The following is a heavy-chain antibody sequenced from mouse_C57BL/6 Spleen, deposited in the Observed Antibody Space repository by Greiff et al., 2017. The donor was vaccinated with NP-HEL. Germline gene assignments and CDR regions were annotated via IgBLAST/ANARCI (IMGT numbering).Heavy chain of an antibody. J-gene: IGHJ4*01. Sequence: EVNLVESGGGLVKPGGSLKLSCAASGFTFSDYGMHWVRQAPEKGLEWVAYISSGSSTIYYADTVKGRFTISRDNAKNTLFLQMTSLRSEDTAMYYCAPITTVVMDYWGQGTSVTVSS. D-gene: IGHD1-1*01. CDR1: GFTFSDYG. CDR2: ISSGSSTI. CDR3: APITTVVMDY. V-gene: IGHV5-17*01.